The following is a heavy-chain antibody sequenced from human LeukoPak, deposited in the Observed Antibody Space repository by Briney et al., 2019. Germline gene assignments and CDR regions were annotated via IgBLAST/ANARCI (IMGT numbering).Heavy chain of an antibody. CDR2: IIPIFGTA. J-gene: IGHJ4*02. CDR1: GGTFSSYA. D-gene: IGHD5-18*01. Sequence: ASVKVSCKASGGTFSSYAISWVRQAPGQGLEWMGGIIPIFGTANYAQKFQGRVTITADKSTSTAYMELSGLRSEDTAVYYCARVADSYGPSALDYWGQGTLDTVSS. CDR3: ARVADSYGPSALDY. V-gene: IGHV1-69*06.